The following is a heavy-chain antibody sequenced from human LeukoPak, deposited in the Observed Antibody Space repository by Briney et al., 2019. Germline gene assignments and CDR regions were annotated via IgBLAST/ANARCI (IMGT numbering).Heavy chain of an antibody. Sequence: ASVKVSCKASGGTFSSYAISWVRQAPGQGLEWMGGIIPLFGTANYAQKFQGRVTITADESTSTAYMELSSLRSEDTAVYYCARGGDSRGHNFDYWGQGTLVTVSS. CDR3: ARGGDSRGHNFDY. CDR2: IIPLFGTA. J-gene: IGHJ4*02. D-gene: IGHD3-22*01. V-gene: IGHV1-69*13. CDR1: GGTFSSYA.